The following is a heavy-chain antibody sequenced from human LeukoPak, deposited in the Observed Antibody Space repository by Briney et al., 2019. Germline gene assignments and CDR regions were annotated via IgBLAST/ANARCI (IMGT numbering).Heavy chain of an antibody. Sequence: ASVKVSCKASGYTFTSYGISWVRQAPGQGLEWMGWISAYNGNTNYAQKLQGRVTMTTDTSTSTAYMELRSLRSDDTAVYYCARAPLGAYYDFWSGYRPNYYYYYMDVWGKGTTVTVSS. CDR3: ARAPLGAYYDFWSGYRPNYYYYYMDV. V-gene: IGHV1-18*01. CDR2: ISAYNGNT. J-gene: IGHJ6*03. CDR1: GYTFTSYG. D-gene: IGHD3-3*01.